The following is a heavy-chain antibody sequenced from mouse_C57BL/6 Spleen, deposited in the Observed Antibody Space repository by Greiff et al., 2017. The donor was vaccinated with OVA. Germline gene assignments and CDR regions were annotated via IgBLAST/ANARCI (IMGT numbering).Heavy chain of an antibody. CDR3: ARVAQATSNAMDY. Sequence: QVQLQQPGAELVKPGASVKLSCKASGYTFTSYWMQWVKQRPGQGLEWIGEIDPSGSYTNYNQKFKGKATLTVDTSSSTAYMPLSSLTSEDSAVYYCARVAQATSNAMDYWGQGTSVTVSS. V-gene: IGHV1-50*01. CDR2: IDPSGSYT. CDR1: GYTFTSYW. D-gene: IGHD3-2*02. J-gene: IGHJ4*01.